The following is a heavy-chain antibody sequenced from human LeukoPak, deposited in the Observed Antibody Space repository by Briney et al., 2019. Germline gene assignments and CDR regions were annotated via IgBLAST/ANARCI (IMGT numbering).Heavy chain of an antibody. J-gene: IGHJ3*02. CDR1: GFTFSSYA. Sequence: GGSLRLSCTASGFTFSSYAMSWVRQAPGKGLEWVSGISGSDDNTYYADSVKGRFTISRDDSNNTLFLQMNSLRAEDMAIYFCAKDRYCSGGNCYSAFDIWGQGTMVTVFS. D-gene: IGHD2-15*01. CDR3: AKDRYCSGGNCYSAFDI. V-gene: IGHV3-23*01. CDR2: ISGSDDNT.